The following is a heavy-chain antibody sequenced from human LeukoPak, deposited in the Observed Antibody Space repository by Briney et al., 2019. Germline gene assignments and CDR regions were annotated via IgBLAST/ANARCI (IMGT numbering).Heavy chain of an antibody. J-gene: IGHJ4*02. CDR2: ISSNGGST. D-gene: IGHD2-2*02. Sequence: PGGSLRLSCAASGFTFSSYAMHWVRQAPGKGLEYVSAISSNGGSTYYANSVKGRFTISRDNSKNTLYLQMGSLRAEDMAVYYCARVTVGCSSTSCYTFDYWGQGTLVTVSS. CDR1: GFTFSSYA. CDR3: ARVTVGCSSTSCYTFDY. V-gene: IGHV3-64*01.